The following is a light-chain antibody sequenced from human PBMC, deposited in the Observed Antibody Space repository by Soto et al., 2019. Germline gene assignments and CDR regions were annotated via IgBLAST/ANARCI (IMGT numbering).Light chain of an antibody. V-gene: IGKV1D-12*01. CDR3: QQAHSFPVT. Sequence: DIQMTQSPSAVSAYLGDRVTITCRASQNIRFWLAWYQQKKGKAPKSLIRGASSLQPGVPSRFSGSGYGTDFNLTIINLQTEDFATYYCQQAHSFPVTFGGGTKVDIK. CDR1: QNIRFW. CDR2: GAS. J-gene: IGKJ4*01.